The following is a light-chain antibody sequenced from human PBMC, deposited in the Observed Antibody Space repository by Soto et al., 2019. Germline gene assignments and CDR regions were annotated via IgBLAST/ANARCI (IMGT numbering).Light chain of an antibody. CDR1: SSDVGAYNY. CDR3: SSYTSSCSLPDVV. J-gene: IGLJ2*01. CDR2: DVS. Sequence: QSALTQPASVSGSPGQSITISCTGTSSDVGAYNYVSWYQQHPGKAPKLMIYDVSNRPSGVSNRFSGSKSGNTASLTISGLQAEDEADYYCSSYTSSCSLPDVVFGGGTKLTVL. V-gene: IGLV2-14*01.